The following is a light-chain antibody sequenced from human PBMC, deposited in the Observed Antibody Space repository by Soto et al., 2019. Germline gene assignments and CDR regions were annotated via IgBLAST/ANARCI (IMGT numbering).Light chain of an antibody. CDR1: QSVSSY. CDR2: EAS. Sequence: EIVLTQSPATLSLSPGERATLSCRASQSVSSYLAWYQQKPGQAPRLLIYEASNRATGIPARFSGSGSGTDFTLTISSLEPEDFAVYYCQQRSNGPSCTFGQGTKLEIK. J-gene: IGKJ2*02. V-gene: IGKV3-11*01. CDR3: QQRSNGPSCT.